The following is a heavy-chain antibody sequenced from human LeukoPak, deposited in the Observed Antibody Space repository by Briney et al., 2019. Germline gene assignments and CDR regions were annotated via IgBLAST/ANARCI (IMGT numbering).Heavy chain of an antibody. CDR3: ARRPYCSSTSCYRGWFDP. CDR1: GGSISSYY. J-gene: IGHJ5*02. Sequence: SETLSLTCTVSGGSISSYYWSWIRQPPGKGLEWIGYIYYSGSTNYNPSLKSRVTISVDTSKNQFSLKLSSVTAADTAVYYCARRPYCSSTSCYRGWFDPWGQGTLVTVSS. V-gene: IGHV4-59*08. CDR2: IYYSGST. D-gene: IGHD2-2*02.